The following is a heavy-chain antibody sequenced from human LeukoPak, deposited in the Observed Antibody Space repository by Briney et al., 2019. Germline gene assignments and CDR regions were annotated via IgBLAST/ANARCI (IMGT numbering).Heavy chain of an antibody. J-gene: IGHJ3*01. D-gene: IGHD4-11*01. Sequence: PGGSLRLSCAVSGLTFSNVWMHWVRHTPGQGLVWVCRINTAGSTVYADPVKGRFTISRDNAKNMVYLQMNSLRTEDTAVYYCASFRDTDYWGRGTMVTVSS. CDR2: INTAGST. V-gene: IGHV3-74*01. CDR1: GLTFSNVW. CDR3: ASFRDTDY.